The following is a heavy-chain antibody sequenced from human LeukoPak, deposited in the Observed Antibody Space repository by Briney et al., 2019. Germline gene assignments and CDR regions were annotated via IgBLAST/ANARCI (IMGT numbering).Heavy chain of an antibody. CDR3: TGNYYGSGSYADFDY. D-gene: IGHD3-10*01. Sequence: PGGSLSLSCAASGLPFIGSALHWVRQASGKGLEWVGRIRSTANGYATAYAASVKGRFTISRDDSKNTAYLQMDSLKTEDTAVYYCTGNYYGSGSYADFDYWGQGTLVTVSS. CDR1: GLPFIGSA. J-gene: IGHJ4*02. CDR2: IRSTANGYAT. V-gene: IGHV3-73*01.